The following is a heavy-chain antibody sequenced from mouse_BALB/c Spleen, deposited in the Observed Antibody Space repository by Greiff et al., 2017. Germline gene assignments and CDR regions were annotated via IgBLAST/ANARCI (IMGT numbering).Heavy chain of an antibody. CDR2: IDPSDSYT. Sequence: VQLQQSGAELVKPGASVKLSCKASGYTFTSYWMHWVKQRPGQGLEWIGEIDPSDSYTNYNQKFKGKATLTVDKSSSTAYMQLSSLTSEDSAVYYCASLITTVVATDWYFDVWGAGTTVTVSS. V-gene: IGHV1-69*02. CDR1: GYTFTSYW. J-gene: IGHJ1*01. D-gene: IGHD1-1*01. CDR3: ASLITTVVATDWYFDV.